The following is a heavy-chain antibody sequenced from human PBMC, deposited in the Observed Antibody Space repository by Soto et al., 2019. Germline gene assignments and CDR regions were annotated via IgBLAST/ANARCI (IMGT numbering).Heavy chain of an antibody. Sequence: GGYLRLSCAASGFTSDDYAMHWVRQAPGKGFEWVSGISWKSGRIGYADSVKGRFTISRDNAQNSLYLQMNSLRAEDTALYYCTRGRNGHDPFDYWGQGTLVTVSS. V-gene: IGHV3-9*02. CDR3: TRGRNGHDPFDY. D-gene: IGHD5-12*01. CDR2: ISWKSGRI. J-gene: IGHJ4*02. CDR1: GFTSDDYA.